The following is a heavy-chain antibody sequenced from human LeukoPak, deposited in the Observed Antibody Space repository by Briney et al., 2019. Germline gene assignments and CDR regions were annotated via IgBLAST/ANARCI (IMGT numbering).Heavy chain of an antibody. D-gene: IGHD3-22*01. CDR3: AKEGDYYDSSGYYSSFDY. CDR2: ISGSGDSA. J-gene: IGHJ4*02. V-gene: IGHV3-23*01. CDR1: GFTFSSYA. Sequence: GGSLRLSCAASGFTFSSYAMSWVRQAPGKGLEWVSAISGSGDSAYYADSVKGRFTISRDNSKNTLYLQMNSLRAEDTAVYYCAKEGDYYDSSGYYSSFDYWGQGTLVTVSS.